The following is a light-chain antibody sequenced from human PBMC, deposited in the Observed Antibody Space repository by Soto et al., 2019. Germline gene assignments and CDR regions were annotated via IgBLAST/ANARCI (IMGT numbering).Light chain of an antibody. V-gene: IGLV4-60*02. J-gene: IGLJ3*02. CDR3: ETWDRNTHTV. Sequence: QPVLTQSSSASASLGSSVKLTCTLSSGHSSYIIAWHQQQPGKAPRYLMKLEGSGSYNKGSGVPDRFSGSSSGADRYLTISNLQLEDEADYYCETWDRNTHTVFGGGTKLTVL. CDR2: LEGSGSY. CDR1: SGHSSYI.